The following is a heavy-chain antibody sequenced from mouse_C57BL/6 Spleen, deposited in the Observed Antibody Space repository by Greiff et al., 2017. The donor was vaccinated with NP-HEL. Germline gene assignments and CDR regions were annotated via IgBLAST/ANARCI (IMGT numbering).Heavy chain of an antibody. CDR1: GYTFTSYW. CDR2: IDPNSGGT. J-gene: IGHJ4*01. Sequence: VQLQQPGAELVKPGASVKLSCKASGYTFTSYWMHWVKQRPGRGLEWIGRIDPNSGGTTYNEKFKSKATLTVDKPSSTAYMQLSSLTSEDAAVYYGARSRIYGNGYYYAMDYWGQGTSVTVSS. D-gene: IGHD2-1*01. V-gene: IGHV1-72*01. CDR3: ARSRIYGNGYYYAMDY.